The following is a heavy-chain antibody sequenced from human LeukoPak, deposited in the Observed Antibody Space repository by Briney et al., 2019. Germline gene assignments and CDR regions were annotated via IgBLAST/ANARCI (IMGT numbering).Heavy chain of an antibody. CDR2: ISYDGSNK. CDR3: AKDHGGSGTIDY. D-gene: IGHD3-10*01. CDR1: GFIFSSYG. J-gene: IGHJ4*02. Sequence: GGSLRLSCAASGFIFSSYGMHWVRQAPGKGLEWVAVISYDGSNKYYADSVKGRFTIPRDNSKNTLYLQMNSLRAEDTAVYYCAKDHGGSGTIDYWGQGTLSPSPQ. V-gene: IGHV3-30*18.